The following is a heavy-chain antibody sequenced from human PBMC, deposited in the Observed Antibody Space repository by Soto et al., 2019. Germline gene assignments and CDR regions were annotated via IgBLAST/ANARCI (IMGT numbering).Heavy chain of an antibody. CDR1: GGAISSSSYY. CDR2: IYYSGST. Sequence: LSLTFTVSGGAISSSSYYWGWIRQPPGKGLEWIGSIYYSGSTYYNPSLKSRVTISVDTSKNQLSLKLSSVTAADTAVYYCARHRLHSYYYDRSGPFGYWGQGTMVTVSS. V-gene: IGHV4-39*01. CDR3: ARHRLHSYYYDRSGPFGY. J-gene: IGHJ4*02. D-gene: IGHD3-22*01.